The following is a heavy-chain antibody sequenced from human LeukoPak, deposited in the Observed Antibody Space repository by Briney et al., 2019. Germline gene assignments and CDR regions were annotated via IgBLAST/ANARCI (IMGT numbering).Heavy chain of an antibody. CDR1: GFTFSSYS. Sequence: GGSLRHSCAASGFTFSSYSMSWGRQAPGQGLEWVSYISSGSSTKYYADSVKGRFTVSRDNAKNSLYLQMNSLRAEDTAVYYCAREFLALIPPQRDVWGQGTTVTVSS. D-gene: IGHD3-16*01. V-gene: IGHV3-48*01. J-gene: IGHJ6*02. CDR2: ISSGSSTK. CDR3: AREFLALIPPQRDV.